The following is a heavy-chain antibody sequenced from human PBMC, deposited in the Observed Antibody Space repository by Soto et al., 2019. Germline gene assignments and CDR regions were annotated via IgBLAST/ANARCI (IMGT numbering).Heavy chain of an antibody. CDR2: IYYSGST. CDR3: ARGGDLGIFLYFDY. V-gene: IGHV4-30-4*02. D-gene: IGHD3-3*01. Sequence: PSETLSLTCTVSGGSISSGDYYWSWIRQPPGKGLEWIGYIYYSGSTYYNPSLKSRVSISVDTSKNQFSLNLTSVTAADTAVYYCARGGDLGIFLYFDYWGQGTLVTVSS. CDR1: GGSISSGDYY. J-gene: IGHJ4*02.